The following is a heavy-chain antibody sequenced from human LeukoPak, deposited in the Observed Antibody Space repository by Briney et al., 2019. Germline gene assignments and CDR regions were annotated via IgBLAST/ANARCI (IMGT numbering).Heavy chain of an antibody. CDR1: GYTFTSYG. Sequence: ASVKVSCKASGYTFTSYGISWVRQAPGQGLKWMGWISAYNGNTNYAQKLQGRVTMTTDTSTSTAYMELRSLRSDDTAVYYCARVKGIFGVVNDFDYWGQGTLVTVSS. V-gene: IGHV1-18*01. D-gene: IGHD3-3*01. J-gene: IGHJ4*02. CDR3: ARVKGIFGVVNDFDY. CDR2: ISAYNGNT.